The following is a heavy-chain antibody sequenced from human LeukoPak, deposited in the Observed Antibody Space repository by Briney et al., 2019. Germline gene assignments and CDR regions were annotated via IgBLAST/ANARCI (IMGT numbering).Heavy chain of an antibody. CDR2: IYYRGST. CDR1: GVSISSPGSY. CDR3: ARAPFLYDSSGHPKIEPFDF. Sequence: PSETLSLTCTVSGVSISSPGSYWTWIRQHPGKGLEWVGYIYYRGSTYYAPSLKSRVTISVDTSKNQLSLKLSSVTAADTAVYYCARAPFLYDSSGHPKIEPFDFWGQGTLVTVSS. J-gene: IGHJ4*02. D-gene: IGHD3-22*01. V-gene: IGHV4-31*03.